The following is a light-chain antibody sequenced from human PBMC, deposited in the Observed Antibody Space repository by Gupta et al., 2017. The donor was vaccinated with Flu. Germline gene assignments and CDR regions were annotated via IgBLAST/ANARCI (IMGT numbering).Light chain of an antibody. CDR1: QSVSNN. CDR3: QQDNNSPPWT. V-gene: IGKV3-15*01. CDR2: GAS. J-gene: IGKJ1*01. Sequence: EIVMTQSPATLSVSPGERATLSCRASQSVSNNLAWYQQKPGQAPRLLIYGASTRATGIPARFSGSGYGTEFTLTISSLQSEDFAVYYCQQDNNSPPWTFGQGTKVEIK.